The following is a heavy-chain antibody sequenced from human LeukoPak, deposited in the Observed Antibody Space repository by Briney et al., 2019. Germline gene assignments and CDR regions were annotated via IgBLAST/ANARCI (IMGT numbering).Heavy chain of an antibody. V-gene: IGHV3-33*01. CDR2: IWYDGSNK. J-gene: IGHJ6*02. CDR3: ARDKYCSSTSCYYGMDV. Sequence: GGSLRLSCAASGFSFSSYGMHWVRQAPGKGLEWVALIWYDGSNKYYADSVKGRFTISRDNSKNTLYLQMNSLRAEDTAVYYCARDKYCSSTSCYYGMDVWGQGTTVTVSS. CDR1: GFSFSSYG. D-gene: IGHD2-2*01.